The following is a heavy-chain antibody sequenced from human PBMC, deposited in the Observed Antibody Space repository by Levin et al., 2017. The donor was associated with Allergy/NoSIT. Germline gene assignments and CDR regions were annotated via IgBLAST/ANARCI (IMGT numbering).Heavy chain of an antibody. CDR2: ISTHNGNT. V-gene: IGHV1-18*01. Sequence: GASVKVSCKASGYTFKNYGISWVRQAPGQGLEWMGWISTHNGNTNYAQSFQGRVTMTTDTSTSTADMELRSLISDDTAVYYCARFVVTPVSYFYMAVWGKGTTVTVSS. CDR3: ARFVVTPVSYFYMAV. D-gene: IGHD2-2*01. CDR1: GYTFKNYG. J-gene: IGHJ6*03.